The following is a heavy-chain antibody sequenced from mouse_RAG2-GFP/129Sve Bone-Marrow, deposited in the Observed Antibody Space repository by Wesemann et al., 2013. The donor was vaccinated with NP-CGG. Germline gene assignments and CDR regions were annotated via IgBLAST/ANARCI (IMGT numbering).Heavy chain of an antibody. CDR2: IDPSDSYT. J-gene: IGHJ4*01. CDR3: AMVTTYYYAMDY. D-gene: IGHD2-2*01. V-gene: IGHV1-69*02. Sequence: QVQLQQPGAELVKPGASVKLSCKASGYTFTSYWMHWVKQRPGQGLEWIGEIDPSDSYTNYNQKFKGKATLTVDKSSSTAYMQLSSLTSEDSAVYYCAMVTTYYYAMDYWGQGTSVTVSS. CDR1: GYTFTSYW.